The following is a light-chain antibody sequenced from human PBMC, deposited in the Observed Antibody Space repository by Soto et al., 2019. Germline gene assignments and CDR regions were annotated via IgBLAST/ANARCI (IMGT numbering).Light chain of an antibody. CDR1: QSVSSSY. CDR2: GAS. CDR3: QQYGSSLLT. J-gene: IGKJ4*01. V-gene: IGKV3-20*01. Sequence: EIVLTQSPGTLSLSPGERATLSCRASQSVSSSYLDWYQQKPGQAPRLLIYGASSRATGIPDRFSGSGSGIDFTLTISRLEPEDFAVYYCQQYGSSLLTFGGGTKVEI.